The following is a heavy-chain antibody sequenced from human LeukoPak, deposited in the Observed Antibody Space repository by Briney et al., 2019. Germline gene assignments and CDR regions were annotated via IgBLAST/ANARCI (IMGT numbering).Heavy chain of an antibody. CDR3: ARYRSSGLDY. V-gene: IGHV4-59*01. J-gene: IGHJ4*02. CDR1: GGSITNYY. Sequence: SETLSLTCTVSGGSITNYYWSWIRQPPGKGLEWIGSVHSSGSTSYKPSLKSRVTFSVDSSKNQLSLKLSSVTVADTAVYYCARYRSSGLDYWGQGALVTVSS. CDR2: VHSSGST. D-gene: IGHD6-19*01.